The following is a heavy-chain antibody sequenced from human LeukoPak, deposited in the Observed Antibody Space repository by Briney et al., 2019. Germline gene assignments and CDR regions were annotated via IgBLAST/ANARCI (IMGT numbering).Heavy chain of an antibody. CDR1: GGSISSYY. D-gene: IGHD1-26*01. V-gene: IGHV4-59*01. CDR2: IYYSGST. Sequence: PSETLSLTCTVSGGSISSYYWSSIRQPPGKGLEWIGYIYYSGSTNYNPSLKSRVTISVDTSKNQFSLKLSSVTAADTAVYYCARFSGSYYVDFAFDIWGQGTMVTVSS. J-gene: IGHJ3*02. CDR3: ARFSGSYYVDFAFDI.